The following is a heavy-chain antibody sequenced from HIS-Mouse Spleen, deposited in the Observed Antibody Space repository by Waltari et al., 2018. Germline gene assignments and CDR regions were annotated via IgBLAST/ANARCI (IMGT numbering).Heavy chain of an antibody. Sequence: QAPGQGLEWMGWINPNSGGTNYAQKFKGRVTMTRDTSISTAYMELSRLRSDDTAVYYCARSAIGNSGFDYWGQGTLVTVSS. CDR3: ARSAIGNSGFDY. J-gene: IGHJ4*02. V-gene: IGHV1-2*02. D-gene: IGHD4-4*01. CDR2: INPNSGGT.